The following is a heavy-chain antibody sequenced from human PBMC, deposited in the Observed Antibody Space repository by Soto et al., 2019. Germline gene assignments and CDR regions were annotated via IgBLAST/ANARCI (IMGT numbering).Heavy chain of an antibody. D-gene: IGHD6-13*01. Sequence: ASVKVSCKASGYTFTSYAMHWVRQAPGQRLEWMGRINAGNGNTKYSQKFQGRVTITRDTSASTAYMELSSLSSEDTVVYYCAREGADSSSWDAFDIWGQGTMVTVSS. CDR3: AREGADSSSWDAFDI. V-gene: IGHV1-3*01. CDR2: INAGNGNT. J-gene: IGHJ3*02. CDR1: GYTFTSYA.